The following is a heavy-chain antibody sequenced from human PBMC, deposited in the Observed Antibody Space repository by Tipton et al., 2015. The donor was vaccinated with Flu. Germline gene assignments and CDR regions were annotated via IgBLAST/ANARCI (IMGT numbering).Heavy chain of an antibody. CDR1: GASVSNYY. Sequence: GLVKPSETLSLTCIVSGASVSNYYWSWIRQPPGKALEWIGYIYYSGNTNYNPSLKSRVTISEDTSKNQLSLHLRSVTAADTAVYYCARGRAVDYWGQGTLVTVSS. CDR2: IYYSGNT. V-gene: IGHV4-59*02. CDR3: ARGRAVDY. J-gene: IGHJ4*02.